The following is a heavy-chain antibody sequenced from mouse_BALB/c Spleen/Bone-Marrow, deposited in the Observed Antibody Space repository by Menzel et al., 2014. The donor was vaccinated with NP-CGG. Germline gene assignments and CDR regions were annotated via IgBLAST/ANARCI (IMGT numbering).Heavy chain of an antibody. J-gene: IGHJ4*01. CDR3: GRGAYRFAMDF. Sequence: EVQLQHSWADLVKPRASVKLSCTASRFNIQNTYILWVKHTPEQGLEWIGRIDPANGNTKYDPKFQDKAAITADTSSNTAYLQLPSPTSEDTCGYCGGRGAYRFAMDFLGQGTSAPGS. D-gene: IGHD2-10*01. CDR1: RFNIQNTY. V-gene: IGHV14-3*02. CDR2: IDPANGNT.